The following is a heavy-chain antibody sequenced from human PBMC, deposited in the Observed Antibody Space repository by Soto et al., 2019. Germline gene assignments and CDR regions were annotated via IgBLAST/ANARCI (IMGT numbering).Heavy chain of an antibody. CDR1: GGSISSYY. D-gene: IGHD4-17*01. Sequence: QVQLQESGPGLVKPSETLSLTCTVSGGSISSYYWSWIRQPPGKGLEWIGYIYYSGSTNYNPYLRSRVTISVDTSKNQFSLELSSVTAADSAVYYWASHSPYGDYGYWGQGTLVTVSS. CDR2: IYYSGST. CDR3: ASHSPYGDYGY. V-gene: IGHV4-59*08. J-gene: IGHJ4*02.